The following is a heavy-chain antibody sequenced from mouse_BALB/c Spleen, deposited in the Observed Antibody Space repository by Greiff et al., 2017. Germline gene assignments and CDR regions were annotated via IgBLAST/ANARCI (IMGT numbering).Heavy chain of an antibody. J-gene: IGHJ1*01. V-gene: IGHV2-6-7*01. D-gene: IGHD1-1*01. CDR2: IWGDGST. Sequence: VQLQESGPGLVAPSQSLSITCTVSGFSLTGYGVNWVRQPPGKGLEWLGMIWGDGSTDYNSALKSRLSISKDNSKSQVFLKMNSLQTDDTARYYCARDDYYGSSWGYFDVWGAGTTVTVSS. CDR1: GFSLTGYG. CDR3: ARDDYYGSSWGYFDV.